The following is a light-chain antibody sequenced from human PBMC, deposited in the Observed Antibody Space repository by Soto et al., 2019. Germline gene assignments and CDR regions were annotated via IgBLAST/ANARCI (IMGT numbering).Light chain of an antibody. CDR2: AAS. J-gene: IGKJ3*01. CDR3: QKLNSYSFT. Sequence: DIQLTQSPSFLSASVGDRVTITCRASQGISSYLAWYQQKPGKAPKLLIYAASTLQSGVPSRFRGSGSGTEFTLTISSLQPEYFATYCRQKLNSYSFTFGPGTKVDIK. CDR1: QGISSY. V-gene: IGKV1-9*01.